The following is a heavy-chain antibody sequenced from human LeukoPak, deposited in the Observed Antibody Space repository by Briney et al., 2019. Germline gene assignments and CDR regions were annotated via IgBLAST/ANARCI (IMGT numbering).Heavy chain of an antibody. J-gene: IGHJ4*02. Sequence: SETLSLTCTVSGGSISSYYWSWIRQPPGKGLEWIGYIYYSGSTNYNPSLKSRVTISVDTSKNQFSLKLSSVTAADTAVYYCARRRGYYGSGSFLYFDYWAREPWSPSPQ. V-gene: IGHV4-59*01. CDR1: GGSISSYY. D-gene: IGHD3-10*01. CDR3: ARRRGYYGSGSFLYFDY. CDR2: IYYSGST.